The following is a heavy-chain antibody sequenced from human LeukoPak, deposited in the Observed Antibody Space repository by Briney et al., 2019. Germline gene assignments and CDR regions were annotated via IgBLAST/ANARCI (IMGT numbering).Heavy chain of an antibody. CDR2: INHSGST. J-gene: IGHJ4*02. Sequence: SETLSLTCAVYGGSFSGYYWSWTRQPPGNGLEWIGEINHSGSTNYNPSLKSRVTISVDTSKNQFSLKLSSVTAADTAVYYCARVASGYSYGYHYWGQGTLVTVSS. CDR3: ARVASGYSYGYHY. CDR1: GGSFSGYY. V-gene: IGHV4-34*01. D-gene: IGHD5-18*01.